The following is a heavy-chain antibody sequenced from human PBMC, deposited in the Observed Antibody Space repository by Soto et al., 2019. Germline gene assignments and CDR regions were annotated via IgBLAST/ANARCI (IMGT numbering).Heavy chain of an antibody. CDR2: IHYSGNT. CDR3: ERFEGFGVLTPFMDN. D-gene: IGHD3-3*01. CDR1: GTSISSGQYH. Sequence: PSETLSLTCSVSGTSISSGQYHWAWIRQPPGKGLEWIASIHYSGNTHYNPSVRSRVAISVDTSKSQFSLRLRSVTAADTAMYYCERFEGFGVLTPFMDNWCLGILVTVS. J-gene: IGHJ4*01. V-gene: IGHV4-39*01.